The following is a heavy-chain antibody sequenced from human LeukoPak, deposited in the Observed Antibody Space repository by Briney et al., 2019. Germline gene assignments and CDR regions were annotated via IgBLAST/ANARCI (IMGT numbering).Heavy chain of an antibody. CDR1: GGTFSSYA. V-gene: IGHV1-69*06. CDR3: ASAPVTTGVYYYYMDV. J-gene: IGHJ6*03. Sequence: ASGKVSCKASGGTFSSYAISWVRQAPGQGLEWMGGIIPIFGTANYAQKFQGRVTITADKSTSTAYMELSSLRSEDTAVYYCASAPVTTGVYYYYMDVWGKGTTVTVSS. D-gene: IGHD4-17*01. CDR2: IIPIFGTA.